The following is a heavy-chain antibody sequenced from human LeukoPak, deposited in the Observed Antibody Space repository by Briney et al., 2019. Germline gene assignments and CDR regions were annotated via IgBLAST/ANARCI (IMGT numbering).Heavy chain of an antibody. V-gene: IGHV4-31*03. Sequence: SETLSLTCNVSGVSFSDGRYYWTWLRQHPGKGLEGIVYKYYSGSAKYNPSLKSRLTISIDTSKNQFSLHLSSVTAADTATYYCATPYCSSISCLDVFNMWGQGTRVTVSS. CDR3: ATPYCSSISCLDVFNM. D-gene: IGHD2-2*01. J-gene: IGHJ3*02. CDR1: GVSFSDGRYY. CDR2: KYYSGSA.